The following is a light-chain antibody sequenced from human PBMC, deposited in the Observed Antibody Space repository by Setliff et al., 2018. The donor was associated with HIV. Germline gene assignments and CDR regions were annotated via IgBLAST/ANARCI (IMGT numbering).Light chain of an antibody. V-gene: IGLV1-44*01. J-gene: IGLJ1*01. CDR3: AAWDDSLNIYV. CDR2: TNN. Sequence: QSVLTQPPSASGTPGQRVTISCSGSSSNIGSNTVNCCQQLPGTAPKLLICTNNKRPSGVPERFSGFKSYTTAALSISGLQSDDDADYYCAAWDDSLNIYVFGTGTKVTVL. CDR1: SSNIGSNT.